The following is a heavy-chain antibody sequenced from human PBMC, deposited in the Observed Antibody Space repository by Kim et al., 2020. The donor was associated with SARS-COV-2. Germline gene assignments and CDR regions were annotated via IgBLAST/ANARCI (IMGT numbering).Heavy chain of an antibody. J-gene: IGHJ4*02. CDR1: GFTFSSSW. CDR2: INQDGVEK. D-gene: IGHD1-26*01. V-gene: IGHV3-7*01. CDR3: ASGGASHFY. Sequence: GGSLRLSCTVSGFTFSSSWMSWVRQAPGKGLEWVANINQDGVEKNYVDSVKGRFTISRDNAKNSLYLQMSSLRAEDTAVYYCASGGASHFYWGQRTLVTVSS.